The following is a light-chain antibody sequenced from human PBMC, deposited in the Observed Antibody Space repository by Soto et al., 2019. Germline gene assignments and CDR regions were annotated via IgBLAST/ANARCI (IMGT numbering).Light chain of an antibody. V-gene: IGKV3-20*01. J-gene: IGKJ4*01. CDR3: QQYDSSPPFALS. CDR2: DAS. CDR1: QSFSSSY. Sequence: EIVLTQSPGTLSLSPGERATLSCRASQSFSSSYSAWYQQKPGQAPRLLIFDASQRATGIPDRFSGSGSGTDFTLTINRLEPEDFAVYYCQQYDSSPPFALSFGGGTKVDTK.